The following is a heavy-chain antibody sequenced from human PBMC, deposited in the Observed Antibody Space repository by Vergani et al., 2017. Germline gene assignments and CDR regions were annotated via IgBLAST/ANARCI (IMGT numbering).Heavy chain of an antibody. Sequence: QVQLVESGGGVVQPGGSLRLSCAASGFTFSSYGMHWVRQAPGKGLEWVAFIRYDGSNKYYADSVKGRFTISRDNSKNTLYLQMNSLRAEDTAVYYCVVITTTGFGSCYWGQGTLVTVSS. CDR1: GFTFSSYG. J-gene: IGHJ4*02. V-gene: IGHV3-30*02. D-gene: IGHD3-22*01. CDR3: VVITTTGFGSCY. CDR2: IRYDGSNK.